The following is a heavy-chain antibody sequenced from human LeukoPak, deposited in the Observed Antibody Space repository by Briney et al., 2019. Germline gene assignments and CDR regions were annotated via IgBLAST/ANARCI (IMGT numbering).Heavy chain of an antibody. Sequence: ASVKVSCKVSGYTLTELSMHWVRQAPGKGLEWMGGFDPEDGETIYAQKFQGRVTMTEDTSTDTAYMELSSLRSEGTAVYYCATGRCSSTSCYGRDAFDIWGQGTMVTVSS. CDR3: ATGRCSSTSCYGRDAFDI. CDR1: GYTLTELS. V-gene: IGHV1-24*01. J-gene: IGHJ3*02. D-gene: IGHD2-2*01. CDR2: FDPEDGET.